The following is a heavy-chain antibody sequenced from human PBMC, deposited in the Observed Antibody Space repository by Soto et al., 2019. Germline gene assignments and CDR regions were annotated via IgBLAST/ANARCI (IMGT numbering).Heavy chain of an antibody. CDR1: GGSISSGGYY. CDR3: ARDPLKVRGSFDY. V-gene: IGHV4-31*03. Sequence: QVQLQESGPGLVKPSQTLSLTCTVSGGSISSGGYYWTWIRQHPGKGLEWIGYIYYSGSTYYNPSLRSRVTRAVDTAKKQCCLKLSSVTAADTAVYYCARDPLKVRGSFDYWGQGTPVTVSS. D-gene: IGHD3-10*01. CDR2: IYYSGST. J-gene: IGHJ4*02.